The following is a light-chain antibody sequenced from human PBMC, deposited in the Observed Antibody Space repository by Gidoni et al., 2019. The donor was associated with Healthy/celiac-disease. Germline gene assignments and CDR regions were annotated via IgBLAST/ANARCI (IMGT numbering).Light chain of an antibody. V-gene: IGLV1-40*01. J-gene: IGLJ2*01. CDR1: SSNIGAGYD. Sequence: SVLTQPPSAARAPGQRVTISCTGSSSNIGAGYDVHWYQQLPGTAPKLLIYGNSNRPSGVPDRFSGSKSGTSASLAITGLQAEDEADYYCQSYDSSLSGSVFGGGTKLTVL. CDR3: QSYDSSLSGSV. CDR2: GNS.